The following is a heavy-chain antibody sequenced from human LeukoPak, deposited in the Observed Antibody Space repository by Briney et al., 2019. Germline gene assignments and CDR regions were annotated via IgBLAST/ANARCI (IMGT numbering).Heavy chain of an antibody. J-gene: IGHJ4*02. CDR1: GGTFSGYY. V-gene: IGHV4-34*01. Sequence: SETLSLTCAVYGGTFSGYYWPWIRQPPGKGLEWIGGITHSGSTNYNPSLKSRVAISVDTSKNQFSLKLSSVTAADTAVYYCARGAIYGSGSYYKFWGQGTLVTVSS. D-gene: IGHD3-10*01. CDR2: ITHSGST. CDR3: ARGAIYGSGSYYKF.